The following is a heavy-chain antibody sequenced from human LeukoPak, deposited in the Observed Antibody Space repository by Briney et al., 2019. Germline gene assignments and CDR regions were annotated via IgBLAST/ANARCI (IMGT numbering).Heavy chain of an antibody. CDR1: GGSISSGGYY. J-gene: IGHJ3*02. CDR2: IYYSGST. D-gene: IGHD3-22*01. CDR3: ARACPEHMIVVVINAFDI. V-gene: IGHV4-31*03. Sequence: PSQTLSLTCTVSGGSISSGGYYWSWIRQHPGKGLEWIGYIYYSGSTYYNPSLKSRVTISVDTSKNQFSLKLSSVTAADTAVYYCARACPEHMIVVVINAFDIWGQGTMVTVSP.